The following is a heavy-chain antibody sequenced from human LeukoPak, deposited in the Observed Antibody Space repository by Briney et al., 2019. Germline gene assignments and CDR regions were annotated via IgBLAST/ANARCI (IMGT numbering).Heavy chain of an antibody. CDR2: IYYSGST. D-gene: IGHD6-19*01. CDR1: GGSISSSSYY. CDR3: ARQAGTLLDYFDY. V-gene: IGHV4-39*01. J-gene: IGHJ4*02. Sequence: SETLSLTCTGSGGSISSSSYYWGWIRQPPGKGLEWSGSIYYSGSTYYNPSLKSRVTISVDTSKNQFSLKLSSVTAADTAVYYCARQAGTLLDYFDYWGQGTLVTVSS.